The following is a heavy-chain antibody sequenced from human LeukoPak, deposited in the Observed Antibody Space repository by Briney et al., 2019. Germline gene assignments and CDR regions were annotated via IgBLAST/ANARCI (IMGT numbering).Heavy chain of an antibody. CDR3: ARADYYDSSGYYLRSNPDY. CDR1: GYTFTGYY. Sequence: GASVKVSCKASGYTFTGYYMHWVRQAPGQGLEWMGWISAYNGNTNYAQKLQGRVTMTTDTSTSTAYMELRSLRSDDTAVYYCARADYYDSSGYYLRSNPDYWGQGTLVTVSS. CDR2: ISAYNGNT. D-gene: IGHD3-22*01. V-gene: IGHV1-18*04. J-gene: IGHJ4*02.